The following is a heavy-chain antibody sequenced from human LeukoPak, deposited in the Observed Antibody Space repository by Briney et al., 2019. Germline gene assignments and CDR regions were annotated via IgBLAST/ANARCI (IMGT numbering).Heavy chain of an antibody. Sequence: PGGSLRLSCAASGFTFSSYWMSWVRQAPGKGLEWVANIKQDGSEKYYVDSVKGRFTISRDNAKNSLYLQMNSLRAEDTAVYYCAREAAAGSPTGMDLWGQGTTVTVSS. CDR3: AREAAAGSPTGMDL. CDR2: IKQDGSEK. J-gene: IGHJ6*02. D-gene: IGHD6-13*01. CDR1: GFTFSSYW. V-gene: IGHV3-7*01.